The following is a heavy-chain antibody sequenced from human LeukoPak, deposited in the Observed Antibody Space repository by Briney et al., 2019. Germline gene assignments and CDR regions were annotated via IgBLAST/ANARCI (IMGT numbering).Heavy chain of an antibody. J-gene: IGHJ2*01. CDR1: GYTLTELS. Sequence: ASVKVSCKVSGYTLTELSMHWVRQAPGKELEWMGGFDPEDGETIYAQKFQGRVTMTEDTSTDTAYTELSSLRSEDTAVYYCATSGLAAAGTFGWYFDLWGRGTLVTVSS. D-gene: IGHD6-13*01. V-gene: IGHV1-24*01. CDR3: ATSGLAAAGTFGWYFDL. CDR2: FDPEDGET.